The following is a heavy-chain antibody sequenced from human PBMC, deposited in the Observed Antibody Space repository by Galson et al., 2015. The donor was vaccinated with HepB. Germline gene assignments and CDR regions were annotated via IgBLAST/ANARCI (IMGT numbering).Heavy chain of an antibody. J-gene: IGHJ4*02. D-gene: IGHD6-19*01. V-gene: IGHV3-21*06. CDR2: ISSDSSYI. CDR1: GFTFSSHN. Sequence: SLRLSCAASGFTFSSHNMNWVRQAPGKGLEWVSSISSDSSYIFYADSVKGRFTISRDNARNSLYLQMNSLRAGDTAMYYCARGRYSSAWHDFDYWGQGTLATVSS. CDR3: ARGRYSSAWHDFDY.